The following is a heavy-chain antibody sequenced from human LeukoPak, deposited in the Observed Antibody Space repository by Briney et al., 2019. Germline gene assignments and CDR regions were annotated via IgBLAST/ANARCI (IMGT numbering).Heavy chain of an antibody. Sequence: ASVKVSCKASGYTFTSYDINWVRQATGQGLEWMGWMNPNSGNTGYAQKFQGRVTITRNTSISTGYMELSSLRSEDTAVYYCARGLGNCSSTSCYLDYYYYYYMDVWGKGTTVTVSS. CDR2: MNPNSGNT. CDR3: ARGLGNCSSTSCYLDYYYYYYMDV. J-gene: IGHJ6*03. V-gene: IGHV1-8*03. CDR1: GYTFTSYD. D-gene: IGHD2-2*01.